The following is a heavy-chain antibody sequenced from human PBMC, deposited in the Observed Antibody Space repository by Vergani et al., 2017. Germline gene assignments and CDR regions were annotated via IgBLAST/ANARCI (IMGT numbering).Heavy chain of an antibody. J-gene: IGHJ6*03. CDR3: ARGSARAYYYYYMDV. V-gene: IGHV4-39*01. Sequence: QLQLQESGPGLVKPSETLSLTCTVSGGSISSSSYYLGWIREPPGKGLEWIGSIYYSGSTYYNPSLKSRVTISVDTSKNQFSLKLSSVTAADTAVYYCARGSARAYYYYYMDVWGKGTTVTVAS. CDR1: GGSISSSSYY. D-gene: IGHD2-15*01. CDR2: IYYSGST.